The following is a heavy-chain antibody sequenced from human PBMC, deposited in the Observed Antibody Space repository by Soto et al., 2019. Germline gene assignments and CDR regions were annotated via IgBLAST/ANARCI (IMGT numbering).Heavy chain of an antibody. CDR2: INAGNGNT. V-gene: IGHV1-3*01. Sequence: EASVKVSCKASGYTFTIYAMHWVRQAPGQRLEWMGWINAGNGNTKYSQKFQGRVTITRDTSASTAYMELSSLRSEDTAVYYCARDQTVVVPAARRYYYYYGMDVWGQGTTVTVSS. D-gene: IGHD2-2*01. J-gene: IGHJ6*02. CDR3: ARDQTVVVPAARRYYYYYGMDV. CDR1: GYTFTIYA.